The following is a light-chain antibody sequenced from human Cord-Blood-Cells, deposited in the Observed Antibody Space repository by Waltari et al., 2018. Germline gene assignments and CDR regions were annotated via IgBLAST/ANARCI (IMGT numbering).Light chain of an antibody. CDR1: QDISNY. CDR2: DAS. V-gene: IGKV1-33*01. J-gene: IGKJ2*03. CDR3: QQYDNLPYS. Sequence: DFQMPQSPSSLSASAGDRVTITCQASQDISNYLNWYQQKPGKAPKLLIYDASNLETGVPSRFSGSGSGTDFTFTISSLQPEDIATYYCQQYDNLPYSFGQGTKLEIK.